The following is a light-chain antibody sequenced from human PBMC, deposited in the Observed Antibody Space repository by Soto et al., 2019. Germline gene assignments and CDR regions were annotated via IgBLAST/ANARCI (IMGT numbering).Light chain of an antibody. Sequence: EIVLTQSPATLSLSPGDRATLSCRASQSVGSYLGWYQQRPGQAPRLLIYDASNRATGIPARFSGSGSGTDVTLPISRLEPEDFAVSYWQQRSDCPSTFGGGTKVEIK. CDR3: QQRSDCPST. J-gene: IGKJ4*01. CDR1: QSVGSY. CDR2: DAS. V-gene: IGKV3-11*01.